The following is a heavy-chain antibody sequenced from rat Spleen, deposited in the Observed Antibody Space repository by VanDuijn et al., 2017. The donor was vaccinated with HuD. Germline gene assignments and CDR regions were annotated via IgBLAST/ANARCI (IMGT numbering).Heavy chain of an antibody. V-gene: IGHV5S23*01. CDR3: ARQPDYWPWYFDY. D-gene: IGHD1-6*01. Sequence: EVQLVESDGGSVQPGRSLKLSCAASGFTFSNYDMAWVRQAPTKGLEWVASISPSGGSTYYRDSVKGRFTVSRDNAKSTLYLQMDSLRSEDTATYYCARQPDYWPWYFDYWGQGVMVTVSS. CDR1: GFTFSNYD. J-gene: IGHJ2*01. CDR2: ISPSGGST.